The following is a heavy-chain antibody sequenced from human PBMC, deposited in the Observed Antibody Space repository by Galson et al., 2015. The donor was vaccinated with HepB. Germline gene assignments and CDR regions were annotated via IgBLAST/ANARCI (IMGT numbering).Heavy chain of an antibody. V-gene: IGHV3-23*03. J-gene: IGHJ4*02. D-gene: IGHD2-21*02. Sequence: SLRLSCAASGFTFSSYAMSWVRQAPGKGLEWVSLIYSGGSTSYADSVKGRFTISRDNSENTLYLQMNRLRAEDTAVYYCARCGGDCYPFNFDYWGQGTLVTVSS. CDR1: GFTFSSYA. CDR3: ARCGGDCYPFNFDY. CDR2: IYSGGST.